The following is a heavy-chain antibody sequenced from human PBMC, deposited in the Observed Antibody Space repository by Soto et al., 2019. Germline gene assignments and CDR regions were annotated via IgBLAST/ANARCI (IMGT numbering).Heavy chain of an antibody. D-gene: IGHD3-10*01. Sequence: GGSLRLSCAASGFTFDDYTMHWVRQAPGKGLEWVSLISWDGGSTYYADSVKGRFTISRDNSKNSLYLQMNSLRTEDTALYYCAKDTGFGEFNFDYWGQGTLVTVSS. V-gene: IGHV3-43*01. CDR2: ISWDGGST. CDR3: AKDTGFGEFNFDY. J-gene: IGHJ4*02. CDR1: GFTFDDYT.